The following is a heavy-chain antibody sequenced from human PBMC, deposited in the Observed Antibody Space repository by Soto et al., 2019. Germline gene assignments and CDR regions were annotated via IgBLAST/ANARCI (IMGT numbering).Heavy chain of an antibody. V-gene: IGHV4-59*02. D-gene: IGHD2-15*01. J-gene: IGHJ5*02. CDR3: ARVTHAVCTHSFHP. CDR1: GYSVTSHP. Sequence: SETLSLTCFVSGYSVTSHPCSWIRKFPGQGLQWIAYTSYTGNTNDHPTLHGRVALSLDTCKNQLSLKLTSMPGADTVVYYYARVTHAVCTHSFHPWGKATLVTV. CDR2: TSYTGNT.